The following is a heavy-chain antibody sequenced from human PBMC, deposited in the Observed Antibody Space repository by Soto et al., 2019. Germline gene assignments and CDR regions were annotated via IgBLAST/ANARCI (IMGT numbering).Heavy chain of an antibody. CDR2: INHSGNT. J-gene: IGHJ6*02. V-gene: IGHV4-34*09. CDR1: GGSFSGYY. Sequence: SATLSITCSIYGGSFSGYYWSWIRQPPGKGLEWIGEINHSGNTYYNPSLKSRVTISVDTSKNQFSLKLSSVTAADTAVYYCARDRYDILTGYSQSPYYYYGMDVWGQGTTVTVSS. CDR3: ARDRYDILTGYSQSPYYYYGMDV. D-gene: IGHD3-9*01.